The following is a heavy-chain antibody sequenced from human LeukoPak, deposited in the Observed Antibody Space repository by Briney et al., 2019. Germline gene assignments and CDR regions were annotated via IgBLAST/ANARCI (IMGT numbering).Heavy chain of an antibody. Sequence: GGSPRLSCAASGFTFSSYSMNWVRQAPGKGLEWVSSISSSSSYIYYADSVKGRFTISRDNAKNSLYLQMNSLRAEDTAVYYCARDTFLWFGENNWFDPWGQGTLVTVSS. D-gene: IGHD3-10*01. J-gene: IGHJ5*02. V-gene: IGHV3-21*01. CDR3: ARDTFLWFGENNWFDP. CDR1: GFTFSSYS. CDR2: ISSSSSYI.